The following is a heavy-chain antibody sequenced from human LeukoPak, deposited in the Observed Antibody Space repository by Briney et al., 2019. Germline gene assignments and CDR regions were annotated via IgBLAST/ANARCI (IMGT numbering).Heavy chain of an antibody. CDR1: GFTFSSYS. V-gene: IGHV3-21*01. CDR2: ISSSSSYI. D-gene: IGHD1-7*01. CDR3: ARLQLQYYYYYYMDV. J-gene: IGHJ6*03. Sequence: KSGGSLRLSCAASGFTFSSYSMNWVRQAPGKGLEWVSCISSSSSYIYYADSVKGRFTISRDNAKNSLYLQMNSLRAEDTAVYYCARLQLQYYYYYYMDVWGKGTTVTVSS.